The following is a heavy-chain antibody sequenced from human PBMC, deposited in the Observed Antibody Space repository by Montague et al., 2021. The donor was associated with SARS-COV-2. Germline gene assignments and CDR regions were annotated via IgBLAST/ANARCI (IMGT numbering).Heavy chain of an antibody. Sequence: SETLSLTCTVSGGSISPFDWSWIRQSPERGLEWIGTIYYSGTANYNPSLMGRLAMSLQTSQKQLSLEMRSVTAADTAVYYCARFGPYYGSGSYYNGGMDVWGQGTTVTVSS. CDR3: ARFGPYYGSGSYYNGGMDV. CDR1: GGSISPFD. V-gene: IGHV4-59*12. J-gene: IGHJ6*02. D-gene: IGHD3-10*01. CDR2: IYYSGTA.